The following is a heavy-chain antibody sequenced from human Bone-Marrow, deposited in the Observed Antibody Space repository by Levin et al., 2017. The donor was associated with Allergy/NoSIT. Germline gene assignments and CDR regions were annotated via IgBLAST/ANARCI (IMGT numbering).Heavy chain of an antibody. CDR2: IYYSGST. CDR3: ARQSNNWNDFDY. J-gene: IGHJ4*02. CDR1: GGSISSSSYY. Sequence: SQTLSLTCTVSGGSISSSSYYWGWIRQPPGKGLEWIGSIYYSGSTYYNPSLKSRVTISVDTSKNQFSLKLSSVTAADTAVYYCARQSNNWNDFDYWGQGTLVTVSS. D-gene: IGHD1-20*01. V-gene: IGHV4-39*01.